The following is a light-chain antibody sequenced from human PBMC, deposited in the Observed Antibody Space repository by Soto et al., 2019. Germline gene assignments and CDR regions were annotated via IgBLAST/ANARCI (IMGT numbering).Light chain of an antibody. Sequence: QSALTQPASVSGSPGQSITISCTGTSSDIGLYNYVSWFQQHPGKAPKVMISEVSDRPSGVSNRFSGSKSGNTASLTISGLKAEDEADYYCSSYTSSSTYVFGTGTKLTVL. CDR3: SSYTSSSTYV. V-gene: IGLV2-14*01. J-gene: IGLJ1*01. CDR1: SSDIGLYNY. CDR2: EVS.